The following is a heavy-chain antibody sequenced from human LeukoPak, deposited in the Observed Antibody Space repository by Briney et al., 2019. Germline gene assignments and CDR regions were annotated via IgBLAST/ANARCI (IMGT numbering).Heavy chain of an antibody. CDR1: GGSISSYY. CDR2: IYSSGST. Sequence: SETLSLTCTVSGGSISSYYWSWIRQPPGKGLEWIGYIYSSGSTNYNPSLKSRVTISIDTSKNQFSLKLNSVTAADTAVYYCARSESKGLYTWTWFDPWGQGTLVTVSS. D-gene: IGHD3/OR15-3a*01. J-gene: IGHJ5*02. V-gene: IGHV4-59*01. CDR3: ARSESKGLYTWTWFDP.